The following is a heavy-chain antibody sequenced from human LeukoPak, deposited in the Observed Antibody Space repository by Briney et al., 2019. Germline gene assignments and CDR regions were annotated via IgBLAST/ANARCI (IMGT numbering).Heavy chain of an antibody. CDR1: GFTFSSYA. CDR2: ISVSGGST. CDR3: AKYSWGAVAAPFDY. J-gene: IGHJ4*02. V-gene: IGHV3-23*01. Sequence: GGSLRPSCAASGFTFSSYAMGWVPKAPGKGLEWVSSISVSGGSTYCADSSKGRFTISRDNSKNTLYLQMNSVRAEDTAVYYCAKYSWGAVAAPFDYWGQGTLVIVSS. D-gene: IGHD6-19*01.